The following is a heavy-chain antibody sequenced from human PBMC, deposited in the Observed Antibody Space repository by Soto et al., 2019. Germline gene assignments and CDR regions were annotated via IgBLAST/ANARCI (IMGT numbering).Heavy chain of an antibody. J-gene: IGHJ6*03. CDR3: ARVGYSYGYPPYYYYYMDV. CDR1: GFTVSSNY. D-gene: IGHD5-18*01. V-gene: IGHV3-66*01. CDR2: IYSGGST. Sequence: GGSLRLSCAASGFTVSSNYMSWVRQAPGKGLEWVSVIYSGGSTYYADSVKGRFTISRDNSKNTLYLQMNSLRAEDTAVYYCARVGYSYGYPPYYYYYMDVWGKGTTVTVSS.